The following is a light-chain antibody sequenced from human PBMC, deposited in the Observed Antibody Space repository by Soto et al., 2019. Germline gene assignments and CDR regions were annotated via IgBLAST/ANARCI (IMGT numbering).Light chain of an antibody. CDR1: QSVSSN. Sequence: EILLTQSPGTLSPSPGERATLSCRASQSVSSNLAWYQQKPGKAPRLLIYGASTWATGIPARFSGSGSGTEFTLTITSLQSEDFAVYYCQQYDNWSLTFGGGTKVDIK. J-gene: IGKJ4*01. V-gene: IGKV3-15*01. CDR2: GAS. CDR3: QQYDNWSLT.